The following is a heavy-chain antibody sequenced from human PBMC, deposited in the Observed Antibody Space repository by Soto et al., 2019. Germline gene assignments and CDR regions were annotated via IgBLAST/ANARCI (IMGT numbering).Heavy chain of an antibody. Sequence: QVQLQESGPGLVKPSGTLSLTCRVSGGSTSSNTWWSWVRQPPGKGLEWIGEVFHSVTTIYNPSLKGRVTISMDKSRNQFSLTLTSVTAADTAIYFCTDSGSPSIFDYWGQGILVTVSS. CDR3: TDSGSPSIFDY. D-gene: IGHD3-10*01. J-gene: IGHJ4*02. CDR2: VFHSVTT. V-gene: IGHV4-4*02. CDR1: GGSTSSNTW.